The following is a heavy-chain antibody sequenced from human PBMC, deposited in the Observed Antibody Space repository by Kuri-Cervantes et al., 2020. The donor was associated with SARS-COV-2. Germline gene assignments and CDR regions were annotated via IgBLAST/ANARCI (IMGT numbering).Heavy chain of an antibody. CDR1: GGSFSDYY. CDR3: ARDTEGSSWYSYAFDI. D-gene: IGHD6-13*01. J-gene: IGHJ3*02. V-gene: IGHV4-34*01. CDR2: INHSGNT. Sequence: SETLSLTCAVYGGSFSDYYWSWVRQPPGKGLEWIGEINHSGNTNYDPSLKSRVTISIDTSKNQFSLKLSSVTAADTAVYYCARDTEGSSWYSYAFDIWGQGTMVTVSS.